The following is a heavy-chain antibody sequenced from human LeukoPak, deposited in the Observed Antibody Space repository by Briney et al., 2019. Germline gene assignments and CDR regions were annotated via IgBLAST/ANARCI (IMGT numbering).Heavy chain of an antibody. CDR1: GGSISSYY. CDR2: IYTSGST. J-gene: IGHJ5*02. CDR3: ARDPGVGWFDP. Sequence: SETLSLTCTVSGGSISSYYWSWIRQPAGKGLEWIGRIYTSGSTNYNPSLKSRVTISVDRSKNQFSLHLTSVTAADTAVYYCARDPGVGWFDPWGQGTLVTVSS. V-gene: IGHV4-4*07. D-gene: IGHD3-10*01.